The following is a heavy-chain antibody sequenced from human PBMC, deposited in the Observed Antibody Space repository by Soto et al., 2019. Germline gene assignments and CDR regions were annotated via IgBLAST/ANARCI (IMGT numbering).Heavy chain of an antibody. CDR1: GYSFTSYW. CDR2: IYPGDSDT. D-gene: IGHD6-19*01. CDR3: ARQVPSGIAVAVTFDY. Sequence: GESLKISCKGSGYSFTSYWIGWGRQMPGKGLEWVGIIYPGDSDTRYSPSFQGHVTISADKSISTAYLQWSSLKASDTAMYYCARQVPSGIAVAVTFDYWGKGTSVT. V-gene: IGHV5-51*01. J-gene: IGHJ4*02.